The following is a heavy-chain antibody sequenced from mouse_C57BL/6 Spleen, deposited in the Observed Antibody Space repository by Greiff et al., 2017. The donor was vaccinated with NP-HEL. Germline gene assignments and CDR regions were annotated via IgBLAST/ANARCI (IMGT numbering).Heavy chain of an antibody. D-gene: IGHD1-1*01. CDR1: GYTFTDYN. CDR2: INPNNGST. V-gene: IGHV1-22*01. Sequence: DVKLQESGPELVKPGASVKMSCKASGYTFTDYNMHWVKQSHGKSLEWIGYINPNNGSTSYNQKFKGKATLTVNKSSSTAYMELRSLTSEDSAVYYCARVAPTYYYGSSYCWYFDVWGTGATVTVSS. CDR3: ARVAPTYYYGSSYCWYFDV. J-gene: IGHJ1*03.